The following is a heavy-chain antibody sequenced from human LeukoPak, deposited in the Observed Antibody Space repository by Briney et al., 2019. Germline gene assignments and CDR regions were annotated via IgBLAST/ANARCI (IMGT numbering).Heavy chain of an antibody. CDR1: GGSFSGYY. V-gene: IGHV4-34*01. Sequence: PSETLSLTCAVYGGSFSGYYWSWIRQPPGKGLEWIGEINHSGSTNYNPSLKSRVTISVDTSKNQFSLKLSSVAAADTAVYYCARDSGSYPFAYWGQGTLVTVSS. CDR3: ARDSGSYPFAY. J-gene: IGHJ4*02. D-gene: IGHD1-26*01. CDR2: INHSGST.